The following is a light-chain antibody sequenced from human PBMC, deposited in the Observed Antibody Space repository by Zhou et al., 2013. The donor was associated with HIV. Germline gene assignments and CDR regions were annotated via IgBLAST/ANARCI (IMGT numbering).Light chain of an antibody. CDR3: QQRGNWPLT. CDR1: QSVGQN. CDR2: DTS. V-gene: IGKV3-11*01. Sequence: IVLTQSPATLSLSPGERATLSCRASQSVGQNLGWYQQKPGQAPRLLIYDTSSRATGIPARFSGSGSGTDLTLTISNLEPEDFAVYYCQQRGNWPLTFGPGTKVDLK. J-gene: IGKJ3*01.